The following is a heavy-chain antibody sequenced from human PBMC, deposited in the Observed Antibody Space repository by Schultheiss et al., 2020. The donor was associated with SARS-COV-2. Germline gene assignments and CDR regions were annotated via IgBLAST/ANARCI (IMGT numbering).Heavy chain of an antibody. V-gene: IGHV1-69*02. CDR2: IIPIFGIA. CDR3: AEGVGANRNLDY. CDR1: GGTFNNYT. J-gene: IGHJ4*02. D-gene: IGHD1-26*01. Sequence: SVKVSCKASGGTFNNYTISWVRQAPGQGLEWMGRIIPIFGIANYAEKFQGRVTITADKSTSTAYMELSSLRSEDTTVYYCAEGVGANRNLDYWGQGTLVTVSS.